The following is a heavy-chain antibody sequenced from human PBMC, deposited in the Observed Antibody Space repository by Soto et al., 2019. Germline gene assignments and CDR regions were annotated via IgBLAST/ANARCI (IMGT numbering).Heavy chain of an antibody. V-gene: IGHV5-51*01. CDR1: GYSFTSYW. J-gene: IGHJ6*02. CDR3: ARQSPSGYSSSWSYYYGMDV. Sequence: PWESLRISCKGSGYSFTSYWIRWVRQMPGKGLEWMGIIYPGDSDTRYSPSFQGQVTISADKSISTAYLQWSSLKASDTAMYYCARQSPSGYSSSWSYYYGMDVWGQGTTVTVSS. D-gene: IGHD6-13*01. CDR2: IYPGDSDT.